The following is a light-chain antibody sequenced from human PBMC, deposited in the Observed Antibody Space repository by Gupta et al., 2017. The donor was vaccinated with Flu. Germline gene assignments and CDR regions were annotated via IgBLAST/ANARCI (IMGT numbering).Light chain of an antibody. CDR1: QSVLYSSNNKNY. CDR2: WAS. J-gene: IGKJ1*01. Sequence: SLGERATINCKSSQSVLYSSNNKNYLAWYQQKPGQPPKLLVSWASTRESGVPVRFSGSGSGTDFTLTISSLQAEDVAVYYCQQYYSTPRTFGQGTKVEIK. V-gene: IGKV4-1*01. CDR3: QQYYSTPRT.